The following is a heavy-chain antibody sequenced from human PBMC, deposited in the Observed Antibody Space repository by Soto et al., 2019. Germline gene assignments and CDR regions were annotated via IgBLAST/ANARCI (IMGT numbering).Heavy chain of an antibody. CDR2: ISSNGGST. J-gene: IGHJ4*02. Sequence: GGSLRLSCSASGFTFSSYAMHWVRQAPGKGLEYVSAISSNGGSTYYADSVKGRFTISRDNYKNTLYLQMSSLRAEDTAVYYCVKGFHQYSDFWSGYFDYWGQGTLVTVSS. CDR1: GFTFSSYA. D-gene: IGHD3-3*01. CDR3: VKGFHQYSDFWSGYFDY. V-gene: IGHV3-64D*08.